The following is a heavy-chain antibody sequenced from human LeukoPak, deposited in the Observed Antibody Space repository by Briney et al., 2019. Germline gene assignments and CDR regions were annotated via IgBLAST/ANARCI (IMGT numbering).Heavy chain of an antibody. CDR3: ARGLYSGYDFYY. V-gene: IGHV3-48*04. CDR1: GFTFSSYS. D-gene: IGHD5-12*01. CDR2: ISTISSTI. J-gene: IGHJ4*02. Sequence: PGGSLRLSCAASGFTFSSYSMNWVRQAPGKGLEWVSYISTISSTIYYADSVKGRFTISRDNAKNSLYLQMNSLRAEDTAVYYCARGLYSGYDFYYWGQGTLVTVSS.